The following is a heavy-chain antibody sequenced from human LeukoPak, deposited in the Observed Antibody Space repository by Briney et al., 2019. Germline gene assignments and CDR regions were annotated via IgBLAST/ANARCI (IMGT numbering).Heavy chain of an antibody. D-gene: IGHD3-16*01. CDR1: EFTLSLYH. V-gene: IGHV3-48*03. Sequence: PGGSLRLSCAASEFTLSLYHINWVRQAPGKGLEWVAYISSSGRNSHYSDSVKGRFTISRDSADDSVHLQMKRLRAEDTAVYYARDAKSEGDMGISSLDVWGQGTLVTVSS. J-gene: IGHJ3*01. CDR3: ARDAKSEGDMGISSLDV. CDR2: ISSSGRNS.